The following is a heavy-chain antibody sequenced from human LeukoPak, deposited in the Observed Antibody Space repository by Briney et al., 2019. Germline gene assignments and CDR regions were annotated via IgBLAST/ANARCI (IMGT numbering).Heavy chain of an antibody. J-gene: IGHJ6*02. CDR3: ANTAPTVRERIYGMDV. CDR1: GFTFSRYA. D-gene: IGHD4-17*01. Sequence: GGSLRLSCAASGFTFSRYAMSWVRQAPGKGLEWVSAISGSGGSTYYADSVKGRFTISRDNSKNTLYLQMNSLRAEDTAVYYCANTAPTVRERIYGMDVWGQGTTVTVSS. V-gene: IGHV3-23*01. CDR2: ISGSGGST.